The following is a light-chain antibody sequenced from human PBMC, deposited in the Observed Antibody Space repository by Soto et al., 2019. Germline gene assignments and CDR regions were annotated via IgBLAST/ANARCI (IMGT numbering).Light chain of an antibody. CDR1: NSNIGAGYD. CDR2: GNN. Sequence: QSVLTQPPSVSGVPGQRVTISCTGSNSNIGAGYDVPWYQHLPGTVPKLLIYGNNNRPSGVPDRFSGSKSGTSASLDISGLQAEDEGDYYCQSHDSSLSGWVFGGGTKVTVL. J-gene: IGLJ3*02. V-gene: IGLV1-40*01. CDR3: QSHDSSLSGWV.